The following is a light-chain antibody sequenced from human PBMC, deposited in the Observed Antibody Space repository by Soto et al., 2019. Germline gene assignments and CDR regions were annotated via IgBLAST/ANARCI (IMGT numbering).Light chain of an antibody. J-gene: IGLJ1*01. CDR3: GTWDSSLSAGYV. V-gene: IGLV1-51*01. CDR2: DNY. Sequence: QSVLTQPPSVSAAPGQKVTISGSGSGSNIGTYYVSWYQQLPGSAPKLLIYDNYKRPSGIPDRFSGSTSGTSATLGITGLQTGDEADYYCGTWDSSLSAGYVFGTGSKVTVL. CDR1: GSNIGTYY.